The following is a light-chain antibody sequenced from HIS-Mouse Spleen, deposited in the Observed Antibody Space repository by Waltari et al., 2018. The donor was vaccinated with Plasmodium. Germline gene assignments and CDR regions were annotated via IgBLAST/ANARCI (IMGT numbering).Light chain of an antibody. CDR1: ALPKKY. J-gene: IGLJ3*02. V-gene: IGLV3-10*01. CDR3: YSTDSSGNHRV. Sequence: SYALTQPPSVSVSPGQTARITCSGDALPKKYAYWYQQKSGQAPVLVSYEDSKRPPGIPERFSGSSSGTMATLTISGAQVEDEADYYCYSTDSSGNHRVFGGGTKLTVL. CDR2: EDS.